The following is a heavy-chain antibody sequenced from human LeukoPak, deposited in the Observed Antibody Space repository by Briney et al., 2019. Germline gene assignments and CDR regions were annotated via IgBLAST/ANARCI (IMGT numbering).Heavy chain of an antibody. CDR2: ISSSSSYI. Sequence: GGSLRLSCAASGFTFSSYNMHWVRQAPGKGLEWVSSISSSSSYIYYADSVKGRFTISRDNAKNSLYLQMNSLRAEDTAVYYCAKDQAVVVAAPFDPWGQGTLVTVSS. J-gene: IGHJ5*02. D-gene: IGHD2-15*01. V-gene: IGHV3-21*04. CDR1: GFTFSSYN. CDR3: AKDQAVVVAAPFDP.